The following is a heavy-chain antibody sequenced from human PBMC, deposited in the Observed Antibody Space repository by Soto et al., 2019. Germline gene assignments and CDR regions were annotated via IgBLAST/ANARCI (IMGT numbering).Heavy chain of an antibody. Sequence: SETLSLTCAVSGGSISSGGYYWSWIRQQPGKGLEWIGYIYHSGSTYYNPSLKSRVTISVDTSKNQFSLKLSSVTAADTAVYYCSRAGYCSGGSCYRRNWFDPWGQGTPVTVSS. CDR3: SRAGYCSGGSCYRRNWFDP. CDR2: IYHSGST. D-gene: IGHD2-15*01. V-gene: IGHV4-31*11. CDR1: GGSISSGGYY. J-gene: IGHJ5*02.